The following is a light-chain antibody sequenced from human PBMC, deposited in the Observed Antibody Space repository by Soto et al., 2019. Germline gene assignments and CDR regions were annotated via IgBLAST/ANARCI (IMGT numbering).Light chain of an antibody. CDR2: GAS. J-gene: IGKJ1*01. CDR1: QSIRHY. V-gene: IGKV1-5*01. CDR3: QHHNSYSQT. Sequence: DIQMTQSPPTLSASVGDRVTITCRASQSIRHYLAWYQQMPGKAPKLLIYGASTLQSGVPSRFSGSGSGTEFTLTISSLQPDDFATYFCQHHNSYSQTFGQGTKVEI.